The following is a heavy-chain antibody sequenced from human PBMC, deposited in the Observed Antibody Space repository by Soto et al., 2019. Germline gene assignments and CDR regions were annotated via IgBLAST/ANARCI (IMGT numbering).Heavy chain of an antibody. CDR2: ISGSGRST. CDR3: ARDRRGVLDP. J-gene: IGHJ5*02. V-gene: IGHV3-23*01. CDR1: GFTFSDYD. Sequence: PGGSLRLSCAASGFTFSDYDMSWVRQAPGKGLAWVSAISGSGRSTYYADSVKGRFTITRDNSKNTMYLPMNSLRAEDTAVYYCARDRRGVLDPWGQGIPVTVSS.